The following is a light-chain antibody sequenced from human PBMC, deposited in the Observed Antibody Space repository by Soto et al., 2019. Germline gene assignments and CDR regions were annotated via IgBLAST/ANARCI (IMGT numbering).Light chain of an antibody. J-gene: IGKJ4*01. Sequence: EIVLTQSPATLSLSPGERATLSCRASQSVSSHLTWYQQKPVQAPRLLIYDASNRAPGIPARFSGSGSGTDFTLTISSLEPEDFAVYYCQQRTNWRLTFGGGTKVEIK. CDR1: QSVSSH. CDR2: DAS. CDR3: QQRTNWRLT. V-gene: IGKV3-11*01.